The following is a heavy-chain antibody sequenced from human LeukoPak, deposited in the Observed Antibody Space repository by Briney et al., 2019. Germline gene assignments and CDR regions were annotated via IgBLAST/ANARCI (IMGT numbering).Heavy chain of an antibody. CDR3: ARAGSSSWYLYY. V-gene: IGHV4-34*01. CDR2: INHSGST. J-gene: IGHJ4*02. CDR1: GGSFSGYY. Sequence: PSETLSLTCAVYGGSFSGYYWSWIRQPPGKGLEWIGEINHSGSTNYNPSLKSRVTISVDTSENQFSLKLSSVTAADTAVYYCARAGSSSWYLYYWGQGTLVTVSS. D-gene: IGHD6-13*01.